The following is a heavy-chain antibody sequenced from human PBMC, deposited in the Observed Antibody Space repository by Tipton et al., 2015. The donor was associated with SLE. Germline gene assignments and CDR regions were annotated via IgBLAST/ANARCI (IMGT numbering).Heavy chain of an antibody. CDR3: ARLMATHFDY. D-gene: IGHD2-8*01. CDR1: GGSISSSSYY. V-gene: IGHV4-39*01. CDR2: IYYSGST. Sequence: TLSLTCSVSGGSISSSSYYWGWIRQPPGKGLEWIGSIYYSGSTYYNPSLKSRVTISVDTSKNQFSLKLSSVTAADTAVYYCARLMATHFDYWGQGTLVTVSS. J-gene: IGHJ4*02.